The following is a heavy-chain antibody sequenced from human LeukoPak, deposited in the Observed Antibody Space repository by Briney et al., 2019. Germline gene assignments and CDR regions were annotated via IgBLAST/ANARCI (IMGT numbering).Heavy chain of an antibody. CDR3: ARVDYDNYYYYYGMDV. J-gene: IGHJ6*02. CDR2: INPNSGGT. V-gene: IGHV1-2*02. CDR1: GYTFTGYY. D-gene: IGHD4-17*01. Sequence: ASVTVSCKASGYTFTGYYMHWVRQAPGQGLEWMGWINPNSGGTNYAQKFQGRVTMTRDTSISTAYMELSRLRSDDTAVYYCARVDYDNYYYYYGMDVWGQGTMVTVSS.